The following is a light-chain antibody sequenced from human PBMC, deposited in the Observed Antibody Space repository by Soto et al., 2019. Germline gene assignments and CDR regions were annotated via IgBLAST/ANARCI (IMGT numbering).Light chain of an antibody. V-gene: IGLV2-8*01. J-gene: IGLJ1*01. CDR1: KSDIGVYDF. CDR2: EVV. Sequence: QSALTQPPSASGSPGQSVTISCTGTKSDIGVYDFVSWYQHHPGKAPRLIIYEVVQRPSGVPDRFSGSKSGTSASLAISGLRSEDEADYYCATWDDSLSGHYVFGTGTKLTVL. CDR3: ATWDDSLSGHYV.